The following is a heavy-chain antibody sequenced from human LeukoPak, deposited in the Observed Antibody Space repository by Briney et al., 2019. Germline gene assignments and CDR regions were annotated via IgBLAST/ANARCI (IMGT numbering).Heavy chain of an antibody. CDR2: IIPIFGTA. Sequence: SVKVSCKASGGTFSSYAISWVRQAPEQGLEWMGGIIPIFGTANYAQKFQGRVTITTDESTSTAYMELSSLRSEDTAVYYCARPGGRRWLQLNAFDIWGQGTMVTVSS. CDR3: ARPGGRRWLQLNAFDI. V-gene: IGHV1-69*05. CDR1: GGTFSSYA. J-gene: IGHJ3*02. D-gene: IGHD5-24*01.